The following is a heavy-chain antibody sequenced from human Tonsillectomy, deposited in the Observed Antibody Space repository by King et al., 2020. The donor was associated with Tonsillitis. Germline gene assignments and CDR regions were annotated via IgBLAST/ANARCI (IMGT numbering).Heavy chain of an antibody. CDR3: ARDPMDCSSTSCYAPAYYFDY. D-gene: IGHD2-2*01. Sequence: QLVQSGAEVKKPGSSVKVSCQASGGTFSSYAISWVRQAPGQGLEWMGGIIPICGTANYAQKFQGRVTITADESTSTAYMELSSLRSEDTAVYYCARDPMDCSSTSCYAPAYYFDYWGQGTLVTVSS. CDR2: IIPICGTA. V-gene: IGHV1-69*01. CDR1: GGTFSSYA. J-gene: IGHJ4*02.